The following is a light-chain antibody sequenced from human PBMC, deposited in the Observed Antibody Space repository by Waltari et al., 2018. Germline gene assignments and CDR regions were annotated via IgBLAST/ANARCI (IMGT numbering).Light chain of an antibody. CDR3: CSYAGSGTVI. J-gene: IGLJ2*01. V-gene: IGLV2-23*02. CDR1: NSDVGVYNQ. Sequence: QSALPQPASVPGSPGQSLTTSCTGTNSDVGVYNQVPWYQHHPGKPPKLIIFDVTWRPSWIFNRFSGSNSGNTASLTISGLQAEDESDYYCCSYAGSGTVIFGGGTKLTVL. CDR2: DVT.